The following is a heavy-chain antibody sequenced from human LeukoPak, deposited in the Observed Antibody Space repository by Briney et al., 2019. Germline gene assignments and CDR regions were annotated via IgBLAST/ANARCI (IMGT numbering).Heavy chain of an antibody. CDR1: GFTFSNYL. CDR2: ISGDGSTT. Sequence: PGGSLRLSCAASGFTFSNYLMHWVRQAPGKGLVWVSRISGDGSTTTYADSVKGRFTSSRDNAKNTLYLQMNSLGVEDTAVYYCAREVLGLAFDYWGQGTLATVSS. CDR3: AREVLGLAFDY. D-gene: IGHD1-14*01. J-gene: IGHJ4*02. V-gene: IGHV3-74*01.